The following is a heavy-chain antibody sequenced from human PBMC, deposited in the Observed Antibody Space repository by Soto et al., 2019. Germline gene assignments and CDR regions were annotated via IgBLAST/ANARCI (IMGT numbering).Heavy chain of an antibody. CDR2: IDPSDSYT. CDR3: ASAYGGNSVDV. V-gene: IGHV5-10-1*01. J-gene: IGHJ6*02. CDR1: GYSFTSYW. Sequence: GESLKISCXGSGYSFTSYWISWVRQMPGKGLEWMGRIDPSDSYTNYSPSFQGHVTISADKSISTAYLQWSSLKASDTAMYYCASAYGGNSVDVWGQGTTVTVSS. D-gene: IGHD2-21*02.